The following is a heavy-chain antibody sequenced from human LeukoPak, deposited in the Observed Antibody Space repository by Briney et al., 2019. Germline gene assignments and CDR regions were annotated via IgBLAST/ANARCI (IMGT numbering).Heavy chain of an antibody. V-gene: IGHV3-21*01. CDR1: GFTFSSYS. CDR3: ARHRGLGYCSGGSCYDYYTMDV. D-gene: IGHD2-15*01. CDR2: IISSTSYI. Sequence: PGGSLRLSCAASGFTFSSYSMNWVRQAPGKGLEWVSSIISSTSYIYYADSVKGRFTISRDNAKNSLCLQMNSLRAKDTAVYYCARHRGLGYCSGGSCYDYYTMDVWGQGTTVTVSS. J-gene: IGHJ6*02.